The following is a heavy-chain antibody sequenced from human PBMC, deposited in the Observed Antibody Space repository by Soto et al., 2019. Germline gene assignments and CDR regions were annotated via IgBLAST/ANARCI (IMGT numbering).Heavy chain of an antibody. D-gene: IGHD4-17*01. CDR2: ISAYNGNT. J-gene: IGHJ6*02. Sequence: ASVKVSCKASGYTFTSYGTSWVRQAPGQGLEWMGWISAYNGNTNYAQKLQGRVTMTTDTSTSTAYMELRSLRSDDTAVYYCARDRSTVTTEGFGMDGWGQGTTVTVSS. CDR1: GYTFTSYG. V-gene: IGHV1-18*01. CDR3: ARDRSTVTTEGFGMDG.